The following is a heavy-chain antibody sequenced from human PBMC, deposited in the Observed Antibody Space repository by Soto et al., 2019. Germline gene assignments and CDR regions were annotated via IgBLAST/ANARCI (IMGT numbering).Heavy chain of an antibody. CDR1: GFTFGDYA. CDR2: IRSKAYGGTT. CDR3: TRDLASEEKWLPYYFDY. V-gene: IGHV3-49*03. Sequence: GGSLRLSCTASGFTFGDYAMSWFRQAPGKGLEWVGFIRSKAYGGTTEYAASVKGRFTISRDDSKSIAYLQMNSLKTEDTAVYYCTRDLASEEKWLPYYFDYWGQGTLVTVSS. J-gene: IGHJ4*02. D-gene: IGHD6-19*01.